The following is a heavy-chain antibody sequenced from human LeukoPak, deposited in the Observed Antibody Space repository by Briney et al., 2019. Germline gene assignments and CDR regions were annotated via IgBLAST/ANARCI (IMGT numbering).Heavy chain of an antibody. V-gene: IGHV1-18*01. D-gene: IGHD6-19*01. CDR1: GYTFTSYG. CDR2: ISAYNGNT. Sequence: ASVKVSCKASGYTFTSYGISWVRQAPGQGLEWMGWISAYNGNTNYAQKLQGRVTMTTDTSTSTAYMEPRSLRSDDTAVYYCARVSPPPYAAVAEIYYYYGMDVWGQGTTVTVSS. CDR3: ARVSPPPYAAVAEIYYYYGMDV. J-gene: IGHJ6*02.